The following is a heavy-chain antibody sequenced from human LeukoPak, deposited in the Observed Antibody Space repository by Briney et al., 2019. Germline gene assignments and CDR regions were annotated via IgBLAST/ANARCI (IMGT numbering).Heavy chain of an antibody. CDR2: IYYSGST. Sequence: PSETLSLTCTVSGGSISSSSYYWGWIRQPPGKGLEWIGSIYYSGSTYYNPSLKSRVTISVDTSKNQFSLKLSSVTAADTAVYYCARELTYADYWGQGTLVTVSS. D-gene: IGHD1-26*01. CDR1: GGSISSSSYY. V-gene: IGHV4-39*01. J-gene: IGHJ4*02. CDR3: ARELTYADY.